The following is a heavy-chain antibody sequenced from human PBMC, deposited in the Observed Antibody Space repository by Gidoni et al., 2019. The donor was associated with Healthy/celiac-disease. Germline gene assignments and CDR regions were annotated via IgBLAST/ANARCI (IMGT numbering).Heavy chain of an antibody. V-gene: IGHV2-5*01. J-gene: IGHJ4*02. CDR3: AHSRWELLSTY. D-gene: IGHD1-26*01. Sequence: QITLKESGPTLVKPTQTLTLTCTFSGFSLRTSGVGVGWLRQPPGKALEWLALIYWNDDKRYSPSLKSRLTITKDTSKNQVVLTMTNMDPVDTAPYYCAHSRWELLSTYWGQGTLVTVSS. CDR1: GFSLRTSGVG. CDR2: IYWNDDK.